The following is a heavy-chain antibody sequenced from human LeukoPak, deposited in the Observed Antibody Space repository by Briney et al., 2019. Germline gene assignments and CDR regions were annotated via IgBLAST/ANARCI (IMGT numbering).Heavy chain of an antibody. Sequence: PGGSLRLSCAASGFTFSSYSMNWVRQAPGKGLEWVSYISSSSSTIYYADSVKGRFTISRDNAKNSLYLQMNSLRAEDTAVYYCAKAPPDYYDSSGCYLDYWGQGTLVTVSS. CDR2: ISSSSSTI. D-gene: IGHD3-22*01. J-gene: IGHJ4*02. V-gene: IGHV3-48*01. CDR1: GFTFSSYS. CDR3: AKAPPDYYDSSGCYLDY.